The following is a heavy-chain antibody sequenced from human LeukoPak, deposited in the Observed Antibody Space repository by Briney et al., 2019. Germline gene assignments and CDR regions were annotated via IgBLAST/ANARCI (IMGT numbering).Heavy chain of an antibody. V-gene: IGHV4-59*08. D-gene: IGHD6-13*01. CDR2: IYYSGST. CDR1: GGSISSYY. CDR3: ARHGLYSPRQGAFDI. Sequence: PSETLSLTCTVSGGSISSYYWSWIRQPPGKGLEWIGYIYYSGSTNYNPSLKSRVTISVDTSKNQFSLKLSSVTAADTAVYYCARHGLYSPRQGAFDIWGQGTMVTVSS. J-gene: IGHJ3*02.